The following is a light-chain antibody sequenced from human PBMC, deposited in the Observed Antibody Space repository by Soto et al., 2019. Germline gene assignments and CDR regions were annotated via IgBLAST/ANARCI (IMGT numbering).Light chain of an antibody. CDR3: QKYSSVIT. Sequence: DIQMTQSPSSLSASVGDRVTITCRASQGIRNFLAWYQQKPGKVPKLLISAASTLESGVPSRFSGSGSGTDVTLTITSLQPEDVATYYCQKYSSVITFGQGTRLEIK. V-gene: IGKV1-27*01. CDR1: QGIRNF. CDR2: AAS. J-gene: IGKJ5*01.